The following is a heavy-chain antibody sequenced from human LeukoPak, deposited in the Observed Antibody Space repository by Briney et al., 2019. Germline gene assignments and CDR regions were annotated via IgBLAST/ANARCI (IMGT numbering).Heavy chain of an antibody. J-gene: IGHJ3*02. V-gene: IGHV4-59*01. CDR1: GGSIGSYY. CDR2: IYYIGST. CDR3: ARASGSVSI. D-gene: IGHD3-10*01. Sequence: KASETLSLTCTVSGGSIGSYYWSWIRQAPGKGLEWIGYIYYIGSTNYNPSLKSRVTISVDTSKNQFSLKLSSVTAADTAVYYCARASGSVSIWGQGTMVSVSS.